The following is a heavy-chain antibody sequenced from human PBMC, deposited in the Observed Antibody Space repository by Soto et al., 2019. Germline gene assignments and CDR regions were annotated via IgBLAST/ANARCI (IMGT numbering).Heavy chain of an antibody. CDR3: ARGRRESDYVWGGDFWRGYNWFDP. CDR1: GYTFTSYD. CDR2: MNSNSGNT. J-gene: IGHJ5*02. V-gene: IGHV1-8*01. Sequence: ASVKVSCKASGYTFTSYDINWVRQATGQGLEWMGWMNSNSGNTGYAQKFQGRVTMTRNTSISTAYMELSSLRSEDTAVYYCARGRRESDYVWGGDFWRGYNWFDPWGQGTLVTVSS. D-gene: IGHD3-16*01.